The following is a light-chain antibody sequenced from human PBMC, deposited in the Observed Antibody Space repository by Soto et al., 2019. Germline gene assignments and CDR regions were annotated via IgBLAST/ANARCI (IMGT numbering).Light chain of an antibody. V-gene: IGKV1-39*01. Sequence: DIQMTQSPSSLSASVGDRVTITCRARQRISSYLNWYQQKPGQAPKHLIYAASSLQSGVPSRFRGSGSGTDFTLTSSRLQPEDFATDYCQQSYSSPWTFGQGTKVEIK. J-gene: IGKJ1*01. CDR2: AAS. CDR1: QRISSY. CDR3: QQSYSSPWT.